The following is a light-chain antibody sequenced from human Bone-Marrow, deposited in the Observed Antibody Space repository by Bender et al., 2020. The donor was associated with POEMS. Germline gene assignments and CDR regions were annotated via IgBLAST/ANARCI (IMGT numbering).Light chain of an antibody. CDR2: DVT. J-gene: IGLJ1*01. CDR3: ASYTSSSTLV. Sequence: QSALTQPASVSGSHGQSITISCTGTSSDVGDYNSVSWYQQHPGKAPILIIYDVTNRPSRVSSRFSGSKSANTASLTISGLQPEDESTYYCASYTSSSTLVFGTGTKVTVL. CDR1: SSDVGDYNS. V-gene: IGLV2-14*03.